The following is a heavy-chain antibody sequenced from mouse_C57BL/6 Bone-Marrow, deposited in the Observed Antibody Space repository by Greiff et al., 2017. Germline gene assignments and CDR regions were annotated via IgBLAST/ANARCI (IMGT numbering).Heavy chain of an antibody. CDR2: IHPNSGST. D-gene: IGHD1-1*01. V-gene: IGHV1-64*01. CDR1: GYTFTSYW. CDR3: AKITTVVATGSDY. J-gene: IGHJ2*01. Sequence: VQLQQPGAELVKPGASVKLSCKASGYTFTSYWMHWVKQRPGQGLEWIGMIHPNSGSTNYNEKFKSKATLTVDKSSSTAYMQLSSLPSEDSAVYYCAKITTVVATGSDYWGQGTTLTVSS.